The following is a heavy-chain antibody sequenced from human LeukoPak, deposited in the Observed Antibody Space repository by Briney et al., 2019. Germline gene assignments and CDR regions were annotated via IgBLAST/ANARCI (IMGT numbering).Heavy chain of an antibody. Sequence: PGGSLRLSCAASGFTFSSYSMNWVRQAPGKGLEWVANIKQDGSEKYYVDSVKGRFTISRDNAKNSLYLQMNSLRAEDTAVYYCARHGSGSYLLTFDYWGQGTLVTVSS. J-gene: IGHJ4*02. CDR3: ARHGSGSYLLTFDY. CDR1: GFTFSSYS. D-gene: IGHD3-10*01. CDR2: IKQDGSEK. V-gene: IGHV3-7*01.